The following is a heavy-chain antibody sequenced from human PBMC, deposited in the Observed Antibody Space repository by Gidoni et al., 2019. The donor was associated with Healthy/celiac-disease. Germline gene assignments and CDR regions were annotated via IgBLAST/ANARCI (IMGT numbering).Heavy chain of an antibody. D-gene: IGHD2-15*01. CDR3: ARDLDGGRCSGGSCYSWYYGMDV. V-gene: IGHV1-2*02. CDR2: INPNSGGT. CDR1: GYTFTGYY. Sequence: QVQLVPSGAEEKKPGASVKVSCKDSGYTFTGYYMHWVRQAAGQGLEWMGWINPNSGGTNYAQKFQGRVTMTRDTSISTAYMELSRLRSDDTAVYYCARDLDGGRCSGGSCYSWYYGMDVWGQGTTVTVSS. J-gene: IGHJ6*02.